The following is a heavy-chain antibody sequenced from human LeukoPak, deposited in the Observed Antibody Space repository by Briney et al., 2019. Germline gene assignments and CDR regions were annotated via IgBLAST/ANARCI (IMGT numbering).Heavy chain of an antibody. J-gene: IGHJ6*03. Sequence: SETLSLTCTVSGGSISSYYWSWIRQPAGKGLEWIGRIYTSGSTNYNPSLKSRVTMSVDTSKNQFSLKLSSVTAADTAVYYCARHRGPPKLIVGATWYYYYYYMDVWGKGTTVTVSS. D-gene: IGHD1-26*01. V-gene: IGHV4-4*07. CDR1: GGSISSYY. CDR2: IYTSGST. CDR3: ARHRGPPKLIVGATWYYYYYYMDV.